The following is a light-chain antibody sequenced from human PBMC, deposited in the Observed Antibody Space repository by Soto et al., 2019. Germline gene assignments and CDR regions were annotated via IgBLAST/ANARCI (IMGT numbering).Light chain of an antibody. V-gene: IGKV3-20*01. CDR1: QSVSSSY. Sequence: EIMLTQSPGTLSLSPGERATLSCRASQSVSSSYLAWYQQKPGQAPRLLIYGASSRATGIPDRFSGSGSGTDFTLTISRLEPEDFAVYYCEQYDKSITFGGGTKVDI. CDR3: EQYDKSIT. J-gene: IGKJ4*01. CDR2: GAS.